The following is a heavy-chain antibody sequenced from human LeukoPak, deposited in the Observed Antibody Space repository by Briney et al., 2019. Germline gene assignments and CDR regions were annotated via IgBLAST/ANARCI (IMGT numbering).Heavy chain of an antibody. J-gene: IGHJ4*02. V-gene: IGHV3-23*01. CDR1: GFTFSSHA. CDR3: AKTQNPLTGSCYSY. D-gene: IGHD2-15*01. CDR2: ISGSGGST. Sequence: GGSLRLSCAASGFTFSSHAMGWVRQAPGKGLEWVSAISGSGGSTYYADSVKGRFTISRDNSKNTLYLQMNSLRAEDTAVYYCAKTQNPLTGSCYSYWGQGTLVTVSS.